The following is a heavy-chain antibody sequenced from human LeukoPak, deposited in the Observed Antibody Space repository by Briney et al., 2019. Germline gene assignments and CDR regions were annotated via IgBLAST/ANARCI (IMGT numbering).Heavy chain of an antibody. V-gene: IGHV3-23*01. CDR1: GFTFSSYA. D-gene: IGHD2-2*01. J-gene: IGHJ5*02. CDR3: ARGYCSSTSCQRRWFDP. Sequence: PGGSLRLSCAASGFTFSSYAMSWVRQAPGKGLEWISAISGSGGSIYYADSVKGRFTISRDNSKNTLYLQMNSLRAEDTAVYYCARGYCSSTSCQRRWFDPWGQGTLVTVSS. CDR2: ISGSGGSI.